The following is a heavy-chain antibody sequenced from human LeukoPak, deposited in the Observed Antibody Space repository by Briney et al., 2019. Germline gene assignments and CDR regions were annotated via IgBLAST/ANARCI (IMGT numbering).Heavy chain of an antibody. J-gene: IGHJ4*02. CDR2: INHSGST. V-gene: IGHV4-34*01. Sequence: SETLSLTCAVYGGSFSGYYWSWIRQPPGKGLEWIGEINHSGSTNYNPSLKSRVTISVDTSKNQFSLKLSSVTAADTAVYYCARVWGHTQDYWGQGTLVTVSS. CDR1: GGSFSGYY. D-gene: IGHD3-10*01. CDR3: ARVWGHTQDY.